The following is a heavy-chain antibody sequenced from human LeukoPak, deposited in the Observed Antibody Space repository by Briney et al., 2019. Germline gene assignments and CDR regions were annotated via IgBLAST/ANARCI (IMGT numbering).Heavy chain of an antibody. Sequence: ASVKVSCKASGYIFTTHGISWLRRAPGQGLEWMGWINPFNGDTKYPQKFQGRVTMTTDTSTSTAYMEIRSLRFDDTAVYYCTREDCNAGTCYFSVDGGQGTLVTVSS. J-gene: IGHJ4*02. V-gene: IGHV1-18*01. CDR2: INPFNGDT. CDR3: TREDCNAGTCYFSVD. D-gene: IGHD2-15*01. CDR1: GYIFTTHG.